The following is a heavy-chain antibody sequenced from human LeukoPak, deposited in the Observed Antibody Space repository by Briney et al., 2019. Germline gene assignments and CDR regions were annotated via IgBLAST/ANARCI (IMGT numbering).Heavy chain of an antibody. Sequence: SETLSLTCTVSGGSISSSSYYWGWIRQPPGKGLEWIGSIYYSGSTYYNPSLKSRVTISVDTSKNQFSLKLSSVTAADTAVYYCARLYSYSSFDYWGQGTLVTVSS. CDR1: GGSISSSSYY. CDR2: IYYSGST. J-gene: IGHJ4*02. CDR3: ARLYSYSSFDY. D-gene: IGHD5-18*01. V-gene: IGHV4-39*07.